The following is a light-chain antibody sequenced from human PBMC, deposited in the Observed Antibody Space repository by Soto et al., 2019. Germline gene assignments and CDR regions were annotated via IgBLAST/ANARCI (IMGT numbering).Light chain of an antibody. Sequence: QSVLTQPPSVSGAPGQRVTISCTGSSSNIGAGYDVHWYQQLPGTAPKLLIYGNSNRPSGVPDRFSGSKSGTPASLGITGLQAEDEADYYCQSYDSSLSGWVFGGGTKLTVL. CDR1: SSNIGAGYD. CDR2: GNS. V-gene: IGLV1-40*01. J-gene: IGLJ3*02. CDR3: QSYDSSLSGWV.